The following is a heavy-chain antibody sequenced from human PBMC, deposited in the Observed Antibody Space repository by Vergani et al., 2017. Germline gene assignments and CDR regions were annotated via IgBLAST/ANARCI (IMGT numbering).Heavy chain of an antibody. CDR2: INPNSGGT. D-gene: IGHD5-12*01. CDR3: AKTHEGDSGYDYFDC. Sequence: QVQLVQSGAEVKKPGASVKVSCKASGYTFTGYYMHWVRQAPGQGLEWMGWINPNSGGTNYAQKFQGRVTMPRDTSISSAYMGLSRLRSDETAMYYCAKTHEGDSGYDYFDCGGQGTLVTVSS. V-gene: IGHV1-2*02. CDR1: GYTFTGYY. J-gene: IGHJ4*02.